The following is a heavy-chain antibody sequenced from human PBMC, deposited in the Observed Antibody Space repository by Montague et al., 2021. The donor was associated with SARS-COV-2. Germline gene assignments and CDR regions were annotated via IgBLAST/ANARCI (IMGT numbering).Heavy chain of an antibody. V-gene: IGHV4-34*01. Sequence: SETLSLTCAMYGGSFSDYHWSWIRQPPGKGLEWIGEINHSGSTNXNPSLKSRVTISIDTSKRQFSLKLSSVTAADTAVYYCARGLTDISMIVVVLLGASHYFASWGQGTLVTVSS. CDR2: INHSGST. J-gene: IGHJ4*02. CDR1: GGSFSDYH. D-gene: IGHD3-22*01. CDR3: ARGLTDISMIVVVLLGASHYFAS.